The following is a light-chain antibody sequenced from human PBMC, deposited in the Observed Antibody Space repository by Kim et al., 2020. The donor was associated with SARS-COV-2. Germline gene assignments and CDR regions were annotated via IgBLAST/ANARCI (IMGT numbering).Light chain of an antibody. CDR3: QQSHDWPPLT. V-gene: IGKV3-15*01. CDR2: DAT. CDR1: QTITNK. Sequence: SPVERATLSCRSSQTITNKLVWYQQKPGQAPRLLIYDATTRATGVPARFIGSGSETDFTLTISSLQSEDFAVYYCQQSHDWPPLTFGQGTKVDIK. J-gene: IGKJ1*01.